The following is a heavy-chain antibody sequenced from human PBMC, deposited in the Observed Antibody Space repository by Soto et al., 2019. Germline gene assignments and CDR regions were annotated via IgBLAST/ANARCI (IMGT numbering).Heavy chain of an antibody. D-gene: IGHD1-26*01. V-gene: IGHV1-3*01. J-gene: IGHJ5*02. CDR1: VYCFTNYA. CDR3: ARGRPVGETLRWFGP. Sequence: GXSVKVCCKASVYCFTNYAIHWVRQATGQRLEWMGWINPDGGNTKYSQKFEVRVSITRDTSANSVHLELSSLTSEDTAIYYCARGRPVGETLRWFGPWGQGTLVTVS. CDR2: INPDGGNT.